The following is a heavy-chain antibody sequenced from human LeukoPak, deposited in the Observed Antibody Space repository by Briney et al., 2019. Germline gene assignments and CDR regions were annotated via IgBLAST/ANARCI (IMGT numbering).Heavy chain of an antibody. CDR1: GYSISSGYQ. V-gene: IGHV4-38-2*02. D-gene: IGHD2-2*01. CDR3: AREPRRLTPDFTSTSCYENYFDP. J-gene: IGHJ5*02. CDR2: IYHTGRA. Sequence: SDTLSLTCVVSGYSISSGYQRAWSRQSPGEGLEWIGSIYHTGRAHYNPFLQRRVTISVDTSNNLFSLRLNSVTAPYTAVYYCAREPRRLTPDFTSTSCYENYFDPWGQGSLVTVSS.